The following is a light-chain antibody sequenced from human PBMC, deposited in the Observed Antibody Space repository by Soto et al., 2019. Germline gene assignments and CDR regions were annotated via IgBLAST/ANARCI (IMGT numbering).Light chain of an antibody. CDR2: GAS. CDR1: QSVSSK. Sequence: EIVMTQSPATLSVSPGERVTLSCRASQSVSSKLAWYQQKPGQAPRLLIYGASTRATDIPARFKGSASATDFTLTISSLQSEDFSVYDCQQYHNLHPISFGQGTNLAIK. CDR3: QQYHNLHPIS. V-gene: IGKV3-15*01. J-gene: IGKJ2*01.